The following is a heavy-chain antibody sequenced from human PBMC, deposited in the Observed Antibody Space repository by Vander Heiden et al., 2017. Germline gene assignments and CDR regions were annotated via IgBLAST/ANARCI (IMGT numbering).Heavy chain of an antibody. CDR2: IWYSGNNS. D-gene: IGHD1-26*01. CDR3: ARGSAVGATGRFDY. J-gene: IGHJ4*02. Sequence: QVQRVEAGGGEVQPGRSMRLPCAASGFSFSAYYMPWVRQAPGKGLGWVAIIWYSGNNSYYADSVKGRFTISRDNSNNTLYLEMNSLRAEDAAVYYCARGSAVGATGRFDYWGQGTLVTVSS. V-gene: IGHV3-33*01. CDR1: GFSFSAYY.